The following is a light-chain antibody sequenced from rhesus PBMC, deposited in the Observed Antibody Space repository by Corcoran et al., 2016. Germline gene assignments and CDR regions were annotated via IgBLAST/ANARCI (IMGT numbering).Light chain of an antibody. CDR3: QHGYGTPFT. V-gene: IGKV1-74*01. J-gene: IGKJ3*01. CDR2: KAS. CDR1: ENVNNY. Sequence: DIQMTQSPSSLSASVGDRVTITCRASENVNNYLNWYQQTPGKVPILLIYKASTLQSGVPSRFSGSGSGTDYTFSISSLQPEDVATYYCQHGYGTPFTFGPGTKLDIK.